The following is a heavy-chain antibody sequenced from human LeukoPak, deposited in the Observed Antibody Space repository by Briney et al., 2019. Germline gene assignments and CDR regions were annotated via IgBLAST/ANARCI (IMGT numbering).Heavy chain of an antibody. D-gene: IGHD2-15*01. CDR3: ARGFVEDIVVVVADDYYYYMDV. CDR1: GGSFSGYY. V-gene: IGHV4-34*01. CDR2: INHSGST. J-gene: IGHJ6*03. Sequence: SETLSLTCAVYGGSFSGYYWSWIRQPPGKAREGSGEINHSGSTNYNPSLKSRVTISVDTSKNQFSLKLSSVTAADTAVYYCARGFVEDIVVVVADDYYYYMDVWGKGTTVTVSS.